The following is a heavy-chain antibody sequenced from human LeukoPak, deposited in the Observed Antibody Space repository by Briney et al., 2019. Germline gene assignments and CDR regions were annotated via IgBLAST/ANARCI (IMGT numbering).Heavy chain of an antibody. J-gene: IGHJ6*03. CDR3: ARLMWELPPHYYYMDV. CDR1: GFRLSSYS. V-gene: IGHV3-21*01. CDR2: ISSSSSYI. Sequence: GGSLRLSCAASGFRLSSYSMSWVRQAPGKGLEWVSSISSSSSYIYYADSVKGRFTISRDNAKNSLYLQMNSLRAEDTAVYYCARLMWELPPHYYYMDVWGKGTTVTISS. D-gene: IGHD1-26*01.